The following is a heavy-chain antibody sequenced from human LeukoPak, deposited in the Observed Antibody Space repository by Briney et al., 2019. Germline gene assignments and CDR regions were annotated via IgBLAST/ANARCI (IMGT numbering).Heavy chain of an antibody. Sequence: PGGSLRLSCAASGFTFSSYSMNWVRQAPGKGLEWVSSISSSSSYIYYADSVKGRFTISRDNSKNTLYLQMNSLRAEDTAVYYCARDPASYGSGSYYKATLGYWGQGTLVTVSS. V-gene: IGHV3-21*01. CDR1: GFTFSSYS. CDR3: ARDPASYGSGSYYKATLGY. J-gene: IGHJ4*02. CDR2: ISSSSSYI. D-gene: IGHD3-10*01.